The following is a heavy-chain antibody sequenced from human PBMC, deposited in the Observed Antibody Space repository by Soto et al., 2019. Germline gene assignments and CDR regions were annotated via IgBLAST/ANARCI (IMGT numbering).Heavy chain of an antibody. D-gene: IGHD4-17*01. J-gene: IGHJ3*02. CDR1: GGSFSGYY. CDR3: DVTTADAFDI. Sequence: QVQLQQWGAGLLKPSETLSLTCAVYGGSFSGYYWSWIRQPPGKGLEWIGEINHSGSTNYNPSLRSRVTISVDTSKNQFALKLSSVTAADTAVYYCDVTTADAFDIWGQGTMVTVSS. V-gene: IGHV4-34*01. CDR2: INHSGST.